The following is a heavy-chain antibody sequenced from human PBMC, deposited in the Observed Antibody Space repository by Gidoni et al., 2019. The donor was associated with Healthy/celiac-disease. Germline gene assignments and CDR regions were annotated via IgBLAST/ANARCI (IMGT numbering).Heavy chain of an antibody. V-gene: IGHV3-23*01. CDR2: ISGSGGST. CDR1: GFPFSSYA. CDR3: AKDRVAVAGAFDY. D-gene: IGHD6-19*01. J-gene: IGHJ4*02. Sequence: EVQLLESGGGLVQPGGSLRLSCAASGFPFSSYAMSWVRQATGQGLEWVSAISGSGGSTYYADSVKGRFTISRANSKNTLYLQMNSLRAEDTAVYYCAKDRVAVAGAFDYWGQGTLVTVSS.